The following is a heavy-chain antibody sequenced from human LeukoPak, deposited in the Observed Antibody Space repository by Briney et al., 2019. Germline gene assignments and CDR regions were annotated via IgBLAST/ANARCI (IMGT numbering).Heavy chain of an antibody. CDR2: ISGSGRTT. D-gene: IGHD3-9*01. CDR3: AKMVGYHDILTGFYFDY. V-gene: IGHV3-23*01. Sequence: GGSLRLSCAASGFIFNGYAMTWVRQAPGKGLEWVSAISGSGRTTYYADSVKGRFTISRDKFNNTLYLQMNSLRAEDTAVYYCAKMVGYHDILTGFYFDYWGQGTLVTVSS. CDR1: GFIFNGYA. J-gene: IGHJ4*02.